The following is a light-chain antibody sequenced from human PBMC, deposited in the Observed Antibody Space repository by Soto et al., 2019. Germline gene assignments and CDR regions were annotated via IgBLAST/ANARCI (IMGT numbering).Light chain of an antibody. CDR2: GNN. V-gene: IGLV1-40*01. CDR1: SSNIGAGYD. Sequence: QSVLTQPPSVSGAPGQRVTFSCTGSSSNIGAGYDVHWYQQLPGTAPKLLIYGNNNRPSGVPDRFSGSKSGTSASLTITGLQAADEADYYCQSYDSSLSGSKVFGGGTQLTVL. J-gene: IGLJ3*02. CDR3: QSYDSSLSGSKV.